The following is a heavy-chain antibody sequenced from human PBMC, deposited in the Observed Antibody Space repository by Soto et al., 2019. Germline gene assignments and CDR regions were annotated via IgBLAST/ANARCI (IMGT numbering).Heavy chain of an antibody. CDR2: ISSSSSYT. J-gene: IGHJ6*02. CDR1: GFTFSDYY. V-gene: IGHV3-11*06. CDR3: ARAAASYYYYYGMDV. Sequence: NPGGSLRLSCAASGFTFSDYYMSWIRQAPGKGLEWVSYISSSSSYTNYADSVKGRFTISRDNAKNSLYLQMNSLRAEDTAVYYCARAAASYYYYYGMDVWGQGTTVTVSS.